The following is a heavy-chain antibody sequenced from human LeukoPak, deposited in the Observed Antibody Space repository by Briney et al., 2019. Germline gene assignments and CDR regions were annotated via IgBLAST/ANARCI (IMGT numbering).Heavy chain of an antibody. V-gene: IGHV3-21*06. D-gene: IGHD4-17*01. J-gene: IGHJ5*02. CDR2: VSFGSSYI. CDR3: ARASTEYAVTDGFDT. Sequence: GGSLRLSCAASGFTFKDYTMNWVRQSPGKGLQWVSYVSFGSSYISYADSLKGRFTISRDDAKSSVYLEMTSLRTDDTAVYYCARASTEYAVTDGFDTWGRGTLVTVS. CDR1: GFTFKDYT.